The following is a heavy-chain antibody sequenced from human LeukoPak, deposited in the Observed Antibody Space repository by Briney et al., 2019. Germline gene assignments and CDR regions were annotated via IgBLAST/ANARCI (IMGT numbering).Heavy chain of an antibody. D-gene: IGHD6-25*01. CDR3: AREGGFYRPLDY. CDR1: GGSVPSTNW. V-gene: IGHV4-4*02. Sequence: KPSETLSLTCGVSGGSVPSTNWWTWIRQPPGKGLEWIGEVHLDGRTNFNPSLKSRLTMSVDLSENHVSLKLTSVTAADTAVYYCAREGGFYRPLDYSGQGTLVTVSS. CDR2: VHLDGRT. J-gene: IGHJ4*02.